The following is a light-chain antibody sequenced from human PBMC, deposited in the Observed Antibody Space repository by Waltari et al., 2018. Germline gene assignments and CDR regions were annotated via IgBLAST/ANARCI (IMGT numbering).Light chain of an antibody. CDR2: GAS. Sequence: EIVLTQSPGTLSLSPGERATLSCRASQRVSSSYLAWYQQKPGQAPRLPVHGASSRATGIPDRFSGSGSGTDFTLTISRLEPEDFAVYYCQQYGSSPTFGQGTKVEIK. J-gene: IGKJ1*01. CDR3: QQYGSSPT. CDR1: QRVSSSY. V-gene: IGKV3-20*01.